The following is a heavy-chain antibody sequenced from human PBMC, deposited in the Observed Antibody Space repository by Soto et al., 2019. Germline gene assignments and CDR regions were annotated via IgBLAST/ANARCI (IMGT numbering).Heavy chain of an antibody. CDR2: IYYSGST. J-gene: IGHJ1*01. CDR3: AIHYNSRYHGPLRRVPI. D-gene: IGHD1-1*01. Sequence: SETLSLTCTISGGSISSSSPYWVWIRQPPGKGLDWIGAIYYSGSTYYNPSLESRLTISVDTSKNQFSLKLSSVTAADTAVYYCAIHYNSRYHGPLRRVPIWAQGILVTVS. V-gene: IGHV4-39*01. CDR1: GGSISSSSPY.